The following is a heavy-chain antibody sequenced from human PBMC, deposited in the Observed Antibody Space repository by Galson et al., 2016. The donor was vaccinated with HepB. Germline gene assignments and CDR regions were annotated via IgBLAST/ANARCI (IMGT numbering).Heavy chain of an antibody. CDR2: ISGSSGST. J-gene: IGHJ3*02. Sequence: SLRLSCAASGFTFSSYAMGWVRQAPGKGLEWVSAISGSSGSTYYADSVKGRFTISRDNSKLYLQMDDLRAEDTAVYYCAKRRSSSGDVFDMWGQGTMVTVSS. CDR1: GFTFSSYA. V-gene: IGHV3-23*01. CDR3: AKRRSSSGDVFDM.